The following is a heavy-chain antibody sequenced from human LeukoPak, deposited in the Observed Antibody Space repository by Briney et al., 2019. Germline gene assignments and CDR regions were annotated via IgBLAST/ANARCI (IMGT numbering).Heavy chain of an antibody. Sequence: ASVKVACKASGYTLTGYYMHWVRQAPGQGLEWMGWINPNSGGTNYAQKFQGRVTMTRDTSISTAYMELSRLRSDDTAVYYCARDPGDDEFDPWGQGTLVTVSS. CDR2: INPNSGGT. CDR3: ARDPGDDEFDP. D-gene: IGHD5-24*01. CDR1: GYTLTGYY. J-gene: IGHJ5*02. V-gene: IGHV1-2*02.